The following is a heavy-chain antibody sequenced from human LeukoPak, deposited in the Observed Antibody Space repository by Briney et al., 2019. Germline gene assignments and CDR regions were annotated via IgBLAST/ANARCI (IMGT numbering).Heavy chain of an antibody. CDR3: ASYYYDSSGYYPFFDH. CDR2: IHNTGST. Sequence: PSETLSLTCTVSGGSFSSYYWSWIRQPAGKGLEWIGRIHNTGSTSYNPFLNSRLTTSLDTSKNQFSLKLSSVTAADTAVYYCASYYYDSSGYYPFFDHWGQGIMVTVSS. V-gene: IGHV4-4*07. J-gene: IGHJ4*02. D-gene: IGHD3-22*01. CDR1: GGSFSSYY.